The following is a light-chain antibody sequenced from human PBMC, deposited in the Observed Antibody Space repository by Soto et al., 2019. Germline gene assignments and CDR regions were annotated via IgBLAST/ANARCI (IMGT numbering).Light chain of an antibody. CDR3: AGWDDSLNGWV. J-gene: IGLJ3*02. Sequence: QSVLTQPPSASGTPGQMVTICCSGSSSNIGRNTINWYQQLPGTAPKVLIFSNSNRPSGVPDRFSGSKSGTSASLAISGLQSEDEADYYCAGWDDSLNGWVFGGGTQLTVL. V-gene: IGLV1-44*01. CDR2: SNS. CDR1: SSNIGRNT.